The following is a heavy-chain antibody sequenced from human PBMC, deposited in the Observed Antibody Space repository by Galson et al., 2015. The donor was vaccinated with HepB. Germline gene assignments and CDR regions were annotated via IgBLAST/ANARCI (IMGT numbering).Heavy chain of an antibody. V-gene: IGHV3-23*01. Sequence: SLRLSCAASGFTFSGYVMNWVRQAPGKGLEWVSVISASGGSTYYADSVKGRVTISRDNSKNTLNLQMNSLRAEDTAVYYCAKALGGGSYWGSDAFDIWGQGTMVTVSS. CDR3: AKALGGGSYWGSDAFDI. CDR2: ISASGGST. J-gene: IGHJ3*02. D-gene: IGHD1-26*01. CDR1: GFTFSGYV.